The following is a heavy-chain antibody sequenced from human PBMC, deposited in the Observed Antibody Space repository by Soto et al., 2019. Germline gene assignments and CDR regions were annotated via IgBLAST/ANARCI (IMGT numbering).Heavy chain of an antibody. CDR3: ARKVGYNWNDGGPPWWFDP. Sequence: QVQLVQSGAEVKKPGASVKVSCKASGYTFTSYGISWVRQAPGQGLEWMGWISAYNGNTNYAQKLQGRVTMTTDTSTSTAYMELRSLRSDDTAVYYCARKVGYNWNDGGPPWWFDPWGQGNLVTVSS. V-gene: IGHV1-18*01. CDR1: GYTFTSYG. CDR2: ISAYNGNT. J-gene: IGHJ5*02. D-gene: IGHD1-20*01.